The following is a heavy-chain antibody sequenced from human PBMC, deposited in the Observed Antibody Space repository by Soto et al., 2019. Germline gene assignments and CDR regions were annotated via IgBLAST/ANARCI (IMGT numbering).Heavy chain of an antibody. D-gene: IGHD2-2*01. CDR2: TYYKSKWYN. Sequence: SQTLSLTCVISGDSVSSNSAAWNWIRQSPSRGLGWLGRTYYKSKWYNDYAESVKGRISIYADTSKNQFSLQLHSVTLEDTAVYYCVRERKYQLLSWYWFDPWGQGTLVTVSS. V-gene: IGHV6-1*01. J-gene: IGHJ5*02. CDR3: VRERKYQLLSWYWFDP. CDR1: GDSVSSNSAA.